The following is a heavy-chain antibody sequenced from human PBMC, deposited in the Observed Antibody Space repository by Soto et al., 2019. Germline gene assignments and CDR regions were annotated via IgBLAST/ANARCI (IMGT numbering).Heavy chain of an antibody. Sequence: EVQLLEYGGRLVPPGGSLRLSCAGSRFSFSNYDMTWARQAPGEGLEWVSSITGSGGGTTYADSVKGRFTISRDNSNNILYLQMDSLRADDTAVYYCSTDPNGDYIGAFDNWGQGTMVTVSS. CDR3: STDPNGDYIGAFDN. J-gene: IGHJ3*02. CDR2: ITGSGGGT. CDR1: RFSFSNYD. V-gene: IGHV3-23*01. D-gene: IGHD4-17*01.